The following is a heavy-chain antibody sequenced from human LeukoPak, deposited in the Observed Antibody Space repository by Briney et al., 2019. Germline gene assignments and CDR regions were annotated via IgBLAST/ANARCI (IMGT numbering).Heavy chain of an antibody. J-gene: IGHJ4*02. CDR1: GGTFSSYA. CDR2: IIPILGIA. D-gene: IGHD3-16*01. V-gene: IGHV1-69*04. Sequence: SVKVSCKASGGTFSSYAISWVRQAPGQGLEWMGRIIPILGIANYAQKFQGRVTITADKSTSTAYMELSSLRSEDTAVYYCARGLSRFYFDYWGQGTLVTVSS. CDR3: ARGLSRFYFDY.